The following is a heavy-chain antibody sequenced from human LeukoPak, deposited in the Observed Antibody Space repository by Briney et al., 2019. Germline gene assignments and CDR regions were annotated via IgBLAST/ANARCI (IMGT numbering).Heavy chain of an antibody. CDR1: GGTFSSYA. J-gene: IGHJ6*03. CDR3: ARMREDFWSGVGVYYMDV. V-gene: IGHV1-69*05. D-gene: IGHD3-3*01. CDR2: IIPIFGTA. Sequence: ASVKVSCKASGGTFSSYAISWVRQAPGQGLEWMGGIIPIFGTANYAQKFQGRVTITRNTSIGTAYMELSSLRSEDTAVYYCARMREDFWSGVGVYYMDVWGKGTTVTVSS.